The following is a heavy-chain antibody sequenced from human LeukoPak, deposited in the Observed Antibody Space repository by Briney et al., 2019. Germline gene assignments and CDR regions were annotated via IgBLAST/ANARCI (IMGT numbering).Heavy chain of an antibody. CDR1: GFTFSSYA. Sequence: GGSLRLSCAASGFTFSSYAMHWVRQAPGKGLEWVAVISYDGSNKYYADSVKGRFTISRDNSKNTLYLQMNSLRAEDTAVYYCARNIDYDFDYWGQGTLVTVSS. J-gene: IGHJ4*02. CDR3: ARNIDYDFDY. CDR2: ISYDGSNK. D-gene: IGHD3-16*01. V-gene: IGHV3-30-3*01.